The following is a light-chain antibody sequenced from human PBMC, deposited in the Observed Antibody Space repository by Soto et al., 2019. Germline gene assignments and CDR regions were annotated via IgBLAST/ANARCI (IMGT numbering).Light chain of an antibody. V-gene: IGKV1-12*01. J-gene: IGKJ4*01. Sequence: DIQMTQSPSSVSASVGDTVTITCRASQDIIIALAWFQQKPGEAPRLLIYTASSLHSGVPSRFSGGGSGTDFTLTISSLQPEDFATYYCQQGHTFPLTFGGGTKVEMK. CDR1: QDIIIA. CDR3: QQGHTFPLT. CDR2: TAS.